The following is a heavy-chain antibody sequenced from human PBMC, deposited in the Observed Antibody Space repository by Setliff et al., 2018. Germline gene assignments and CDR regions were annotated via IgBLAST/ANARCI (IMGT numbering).Heavy chain of an antibody. D-gene: IGHD3-10*01. CDR1: GFRFSDYE. CDR3: ARGIWFGGSDYYMDV. V-gene: IGHV3-48*03. Sequence: PGGSLRLSCVASGFRFSDYEMNWVRQAPGKGLEWVSYIGNIGTKISYTDSVKGRFTVSRDDAKNSLYLQMNNLRAEDTATYYCARGIWFGGSDYYMDVWGKGTTVTVSS. J-gene: IGHJ6*03. CDR2: IGNIGTKI.